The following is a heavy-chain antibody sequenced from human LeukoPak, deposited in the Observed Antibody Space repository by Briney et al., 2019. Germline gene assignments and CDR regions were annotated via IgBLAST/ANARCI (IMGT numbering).Heavy chain of an antibody. CDR3: ARDAIGGYYFDY. J-gene: IGHJ4*02. V-gene: IGHV3-53*04. D-gene: IGHD3-10*01. CDR1: GFTFSSYA. Sequence: PGGSLRLSCAASGFTFSSYAMSWVRQAPGKGLEWVSVIYSGGSTYYADSVKGRFTISRHNSKNTLYLQMNSLRAEDTAVYYCARDAIGGYYFDYWGQGTLVTVSS. CDR2: IYSGGST.